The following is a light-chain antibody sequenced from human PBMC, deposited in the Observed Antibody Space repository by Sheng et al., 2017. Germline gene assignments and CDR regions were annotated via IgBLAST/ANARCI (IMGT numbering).Light chain of an antibody. CDR1: QTINGW. CDR3: QQYGSSPWT. V-gene: IGKV1-5*03. Sequence: DIQMTQSPSTLSASVGDRVTVTCRASQTINGWLAWYQQKPGKAPNVLIYKASSLESGVPSRFSGSGSGTEFTLTISRLEPEDFAVYYCQQYGSSPWTFGHGTKVEIK. J-gene: IGKJ1*01. CDR2: KAS.